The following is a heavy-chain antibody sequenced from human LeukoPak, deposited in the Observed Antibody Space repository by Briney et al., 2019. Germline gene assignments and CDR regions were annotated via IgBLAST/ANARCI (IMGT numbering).Heavy chain of an antibody. V-gene: IGHV6-1*01. D-gene: IGHD1-7*01. CDR1: GDSVSSNSAA. CDR3: ARDTVPATGTTVFLFSDYYMDV. Sequence: SQTLSLTCAISGDSVSSNSAAWNWIRQSPSRGLEWLGRTYYRSKWYNDYAVSVKSRITINPDTSKNQFSLQLNSVTPEDTAVYYCARDTVPATGTTVFLFSDYYMDVWGKGTTVTVSS. CDR2: TYYRSKWYN. J-gene: IGHJ6*03.